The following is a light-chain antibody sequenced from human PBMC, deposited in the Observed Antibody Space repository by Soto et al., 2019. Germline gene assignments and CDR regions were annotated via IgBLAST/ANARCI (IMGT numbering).Light chain of an antibody. CDR2: DVS. J-gene: IGLJ1*01. CDR1: SSDVGGYNY. V-gene: IGLV2-14*01. CDR3: SSYTSSSTPHV. Sequence: ALTRPAYVSSVPGQSIPITKNGTSSDVGGYNYVSWYQQYPGKAPKLMIYDVSNRPSGVSNRFSGSKSGNTASLTISGLQAEDEADYYCSSYTSSSTPHVFGTGTKVTVL.